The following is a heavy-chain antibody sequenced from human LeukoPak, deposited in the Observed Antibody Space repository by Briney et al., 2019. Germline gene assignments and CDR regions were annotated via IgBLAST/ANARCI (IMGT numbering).Heavy chain of an antibody. CDR1: GGAISSYY. V-gene: IGHV4-59*01. D-gene: IGHD1-26*01. J-gene: IGHJ6*03. CDR3: ARVVGSGGSYYYYMDV. CDR2: IYYSGST. Sequence: PSETLSLTCTVSGGAISSYYWSWIRQPPGKGLEWIGYIYYSGSTNYNPSLKSRVTISVDTSKNQFFLKLSSVTAADTAVYYCARVVGSGGSYYYYMDVWGKGTTVTVSS.